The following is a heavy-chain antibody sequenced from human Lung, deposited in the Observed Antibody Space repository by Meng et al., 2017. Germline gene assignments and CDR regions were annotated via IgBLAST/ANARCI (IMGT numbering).Heavy chain of an antibody. CDR2: IRGDGGSI. Sequence: EGEGAGAGGAPVPLARSLRLSCAASGFTFRSCWRHWVSQAPGKGRVWVSRIRGDGGSIVYADSVKGRFTISRDNAKNTLFLQMNSLRAEDTAVYYCARESGYFEYWGQGILVTVSS. V-gene: IGHV3-74*03. CDR1: GFTFRSCW. J-gene: IGHJ4*02. CDR3: ARESGYFEY.